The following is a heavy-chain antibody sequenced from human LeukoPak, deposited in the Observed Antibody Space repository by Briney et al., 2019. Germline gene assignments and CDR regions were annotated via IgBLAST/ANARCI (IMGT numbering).Heavy chain of an antibody. CDR3: ARHPAEYSNYIPHYFDY. CDR1: GGSISSSSYY. J-gene: IGHJ4*02. CDR2: IYYSGST. V-gene: IGHV4-39*01. D-gene: IGHD4-11*01. Sequence: RASETLSLTCTVSGGSISSSSYYWGWIRQPPGKGLEWIGSIYYSGSTYYNPPLKSRVTISVDTSKNQFSLKLSSVTAADTAVYYCARHPAEYSNYIPHYFDYWGQGTLVTVSS.